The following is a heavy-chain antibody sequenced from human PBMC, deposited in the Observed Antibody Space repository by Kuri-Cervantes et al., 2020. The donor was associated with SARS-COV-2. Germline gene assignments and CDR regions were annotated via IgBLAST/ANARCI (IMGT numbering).Heavy chain of an antibody. CDR2: IIPIFGTA. Sequence: SVKVSCKASGGIFSSYAISWVRQAPGQGLEWMGGIIPIFGTANYAQKFQGRVTITADESTSTAFMDLRSLRSDDTAVYYCARSVREYDFWSGYPNWFDPWGQGTLVTVSS. CDR1: GGIFSSYA. D-gene: IGHD3-3*01. CDR3: ARSVREYDFWSGYPNWFDP. J-gene: IGHJ5*02. V-gene: IGHV1-69*13.